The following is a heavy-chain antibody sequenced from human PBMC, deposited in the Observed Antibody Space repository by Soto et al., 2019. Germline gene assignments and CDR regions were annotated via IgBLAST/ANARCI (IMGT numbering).Heavy chain of an antibody. V-gene: IGHV4-59*01. J-gene: IGHJ4*02. CDR3: ARAIRRGGGFDY. D-gene: IGHD3-10*01. Sequence: QVQLQESGPGLVKPSETLSLTCTVSGGSISSYYWSWIGQPPGKGLEWIGYIYHRGTTNYSPSLKSRVTISADMSKNQFSLKLSSVTAADTAVYYCARAIRRGGGFDYWGQGTLVTVSS. CDR1: GGSISSYY. CDR2: IYHRGTT.